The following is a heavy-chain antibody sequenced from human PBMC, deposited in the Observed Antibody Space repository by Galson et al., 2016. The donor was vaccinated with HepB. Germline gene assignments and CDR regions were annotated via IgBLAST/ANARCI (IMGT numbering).Heavy chain of an antibody. Sequence: SLRLSCAASGFSISIYSMNWVRQAPGKGLEWVSAIRGSGTGTSYTDSVKGRFTISRDNSKNTLYLQMNSLGAEDAAVYYCAKINLVGYNSGWGGSFDFLGRGTMVTVSS. CDR2: IRGSGTGT. CDR1: GFSISIYS. J-gene: IGHJ3*01. D-gene: IGHD6-19*01. CDR3: AKINLVGYNSGWGGSFDF. V-gene: IGHV3-23*01.